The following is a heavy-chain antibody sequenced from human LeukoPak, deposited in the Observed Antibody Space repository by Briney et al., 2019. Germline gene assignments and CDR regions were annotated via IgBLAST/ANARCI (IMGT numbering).Heavy chain of an antibody. D-gene: IGHD4-17*01. J-gene: IGHJ4*02. Sequence: GGSLRLSCAASGFTFSSYWMSWVRQAPGNGLEWVANIKQDGSEKYYVDSVKGRFTISRDNAKNSLYLQMNSLRAEDTAVYYCARDYGDYYFDYWGQGTLVTVSS. CDR2: IKQDGSEK. V-gene: IGHV3-7*01. CDR3: ARDYGDYYFDY. CDR1: GFTFSSYW.